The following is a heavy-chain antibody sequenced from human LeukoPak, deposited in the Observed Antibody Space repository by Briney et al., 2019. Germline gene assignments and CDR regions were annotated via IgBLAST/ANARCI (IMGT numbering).Heavy chain of an antibody. D-gene: IGHD6-19*01. CDR1: GFTFSSYG. CDR3: AKDTYSSGSGTLWFDP. J-gene: IGHJ5*02. Sequence: GGSLRLSCAASGFTFSSYGMHLVRPAPGKGLEWVAVRSYDGSNKYYADSVKGRFTISRDNSKNTLYLQMNSLRAEDTAVYYCAKDTYSSGSGTLWFDPWGQGTLVTVSS. CDR2: RSYDGSNK. V-gene: IGHV3-30*18.